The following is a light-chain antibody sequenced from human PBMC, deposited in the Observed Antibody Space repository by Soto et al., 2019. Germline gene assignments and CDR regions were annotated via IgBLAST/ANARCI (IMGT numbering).Light chain of an antibody. CDR3: QHRFNWPWT. J-gene: IGKJ1*01. CDR2: DAS. V-gene: IGKV3-11*01. Sequence: EIGMTQSPATLSVSPGGRATLPCRSSQSVSSNVAWYGQTPIAWYQQKPGQAPRLLIYDASYRATGIPARFSGSGSGTDFTLTISSLEPEDFAVYYCQHRFNWPWTFGQGTKVDI. CDR1: QSVSSN.